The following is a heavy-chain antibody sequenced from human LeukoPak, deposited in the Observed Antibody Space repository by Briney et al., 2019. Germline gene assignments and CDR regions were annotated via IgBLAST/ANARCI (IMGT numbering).Heavy chain of an antibody. CDR1: GFTFSSYA. J-gene: IGHJ4*02. CDR3: AKGDPPTCYDILTGQDY. CDR2: ISAGGGST. V-gene: IGHV3-23*01. Sequence: GGSLRLSCAASGFTFSSYAMSWVRQAPGKGLEWVAGISAGGGSTYYADSVKGRFTISRDNSKNMLYLQLNSLRAEDTAVYYCAKGDPPTCYDILTGQDYWGQGTLVTVSS. D-gene: IGHD3-9*01.